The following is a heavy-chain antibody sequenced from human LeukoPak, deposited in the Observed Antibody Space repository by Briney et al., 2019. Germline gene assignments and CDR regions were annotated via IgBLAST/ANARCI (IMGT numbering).Heavy chain of an antibody. CDR2: IRYDGNNK. CDR1: GFTFSDYS. Sequence: GGSLRLSCAASGFTFSDYSMHWVRQAPGKGLNWVAFIRYDGNNKYYADSVKGRFTISRDNSKNMLYLEMNSLSTEGTAVYYCAKARYCSGVNCYPDDNWGQGTLVTVSS. V-gene: IGHV3-30*02. D-gene: IGHD2-15*01. J-gene: IGHJ4*02. CDR3: AKARYCSGVNCYPDDN.